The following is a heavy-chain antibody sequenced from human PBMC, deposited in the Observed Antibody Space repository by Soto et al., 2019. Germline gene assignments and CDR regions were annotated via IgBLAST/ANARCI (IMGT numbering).Heavy chain of an antibody. J-gene: IGHJ3*02. CDR3: AKGVPSPTQHAFDI. V-gene: IGHV3-30*18. CDR2: ISYDGSDK. Sequence: QVHLVESGGDVVKPGRSLRLSCAASGFSFSSYDMHWVRQAPGKGLEWVAMISYDGSDKYFADSVKGRLTISRDNSKNTVSLEMNSLRTKDTAAYYCAKGVPSPTQHAFDIWGQGTMVTVSS. CDR1: GFSFSSYD.